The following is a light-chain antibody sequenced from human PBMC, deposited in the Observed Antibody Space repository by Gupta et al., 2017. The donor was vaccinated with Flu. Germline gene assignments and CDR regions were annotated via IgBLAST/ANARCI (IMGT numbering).Light chain of an antibody. CDR3: QHYGRSPRT. CDR1: QTVNNNY. V-gene: IGKV3-20*01. Sequence: PGERATLSCRASQTVNNNYVAWYQQKPGQAPRLLLFAASSRATGIPDRFSGSGSGTDFTLTISRLEPEDFAVYYCQHYGRSPRTFGQGTNLEIK. J-gene: IGKJ2*01. CDR2: AAS.